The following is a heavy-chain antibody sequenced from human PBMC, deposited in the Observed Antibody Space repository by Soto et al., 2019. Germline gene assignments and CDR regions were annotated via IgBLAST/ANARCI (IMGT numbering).Heavy chain of an antibody. J-gene: IGHJ6*02. CDR3: ASQYCSSGSCPYGMDV. CDR1: GCSFTSYW. CDR2: IDPSDSYT. D-gene: IGHD2-15*01. V-gene: IGHV5-10-1*01. Sequence: RESLKISCKGSGCSFTSYWISWVRQMPGKGLEWMGRIDPSDSYTNYSPSFHGHVTISADKSISTAYLQWSSLKASDTAMYYCASQYCSSGSCPYGMDVWGQGTTVTV.